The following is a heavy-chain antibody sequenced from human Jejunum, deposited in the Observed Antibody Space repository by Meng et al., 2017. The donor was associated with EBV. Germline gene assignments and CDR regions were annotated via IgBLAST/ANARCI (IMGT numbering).Heavy chain of an antibody. V-gene: IGHV1-69-2*01. D-gene: IGHD4/OR15-4a*01. Sequence: EVQLIQSGAEVKKPEATVKISCKVSGYIFSDYYIHWVRQAPGEGLEWMGLVDPQDDETLYAEKFQGRVTITADTSPDTAYMELSSLRSEDTAIYYCALVLRARFNYFDPWGQGTLVTVSS. CDR2: VDPQDDET. CDR3: ALVLRARFNYFDP. CDR1: GYIFSDYY. J-gene: IGHJ5*02.